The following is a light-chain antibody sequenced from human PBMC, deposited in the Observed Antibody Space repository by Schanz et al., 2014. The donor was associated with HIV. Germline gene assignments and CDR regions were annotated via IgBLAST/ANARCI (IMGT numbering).Light chain of an antibody. CDR1: QSLTSRY. J-gene: IGKJ4*01. V-gene: IGKV3-20*01. CDR3: QYFGNSGGT. CDR2: GAS. Sequence: EIVLTQSPGTLSLSPGERATLSCRASQSLTSRYLAWYLQKPGQAPRLLIYGASSRATGIPDRFSGTGSGTDFTLTISSLEPEDFAVYYCQYFGNSGGTFGGGTKVEIK.